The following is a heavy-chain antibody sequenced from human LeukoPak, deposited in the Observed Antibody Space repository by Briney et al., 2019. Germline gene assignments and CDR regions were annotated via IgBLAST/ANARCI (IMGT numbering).Heavy chain of an antibody. CDR2: INHSGGT. D-gene: IGHD3-3*01. J-gene: IGHJ4*02. V-gene: IGHV4-34*01. Sequence: SETLSLTCAVYGGSFSGYYWSWIRQPPAKGLEWIGEINHSGGTNYNPSLKSRVTISVDTSKNKFSLKLSSVTAADTAVYYCARRTPFWSGYYTYYFDYWGQGTLVTVSS. CDR1: GGSFSGYY. CDR3: ARRTPFWSGYYTYYFDY.